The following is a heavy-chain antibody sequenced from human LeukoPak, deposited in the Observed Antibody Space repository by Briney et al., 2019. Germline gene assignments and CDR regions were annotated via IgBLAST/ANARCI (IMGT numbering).Heavy chain of an antibody. CDR3: AKDTAITMIANNWFDP. V-gene: IGHV3-23*01. D-gene: IGHD3-22*01. J-gene: IGHJ5*02. Sequence: PGGSLRLSCAASGFTFSSYAMSWVRQAPGKGLEWVSAISGSGGSTYNADSVKGRFTISRDNSKNTLYLQMNSLRAEDTAVYYCAKDTAITMIANNWFDPWGQGTLVTVSS. CDR2: ISGSGGST. CDR1: GFTFSSYA.